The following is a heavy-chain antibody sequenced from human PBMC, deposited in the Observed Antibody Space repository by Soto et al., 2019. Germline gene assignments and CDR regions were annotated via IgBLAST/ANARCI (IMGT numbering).Heavy chain of an antibody. CDR1: GFTFSTFD. J-gene: IGHJ4*02. Sequence: HLGGSLRLSCAAPGFTFSTFDMTWVRQAPGKGLEGVALIRYDGSNKHYADCVKGRFTISRDNSKNTLYLQMNSLRAEDTAVYYCAKGSRNYCLDYWGQGTLVTVSS. V-gene: IGHV3-30*02. CDR3: AKGSRNYCLDY. CDR2: IRYDGSNK. D-gene: IGHD3-10*01.